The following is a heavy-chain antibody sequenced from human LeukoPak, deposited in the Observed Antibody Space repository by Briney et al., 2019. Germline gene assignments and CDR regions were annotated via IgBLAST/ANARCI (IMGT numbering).Heavy chain of an antibody. Sequence: SETLSLTSTVSGGSITSYYWSWIRQPPRKGLEWIWGIYTRGSTNYNPSPKSRVTMSVDTSKSQFSLKLSSVTAADTAVYYCARMGRYCSSTSCFGSEQYYYYYGMDVWGQGTTVTVSS. D-gene: IGHD2-2*01. CDR2: IYTRGST. CDR3: ARMGRYCSSTSCFGSEQYYYYYGMDV. J-gene: IGHJ6*02. CDR1: GGSITSYY. V-gene: IGHV4-4*07.